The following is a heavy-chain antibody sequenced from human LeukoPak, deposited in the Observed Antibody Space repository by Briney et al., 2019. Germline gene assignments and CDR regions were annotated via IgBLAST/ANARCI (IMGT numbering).Heavy chain of an antibody. CDR1: GFTFSSYA. CDR3: ANHPPLLAAAGPLWN. J-gene: IGHJ4*02. D-gene: IGHD6-13*01. Sequence: PGGSLRLSCAASGFTFSSYAMSWVRQAPGNGLEWVSAISGSGGSTYYADSVKGRFTISRDNSKNTLYLQMNSLRAEDTAVCYCANHPPLLAAAGPLWNWGQGTLVTVSS. CDR2: ISGSGGST. V-gene: IGHV3-23*01.